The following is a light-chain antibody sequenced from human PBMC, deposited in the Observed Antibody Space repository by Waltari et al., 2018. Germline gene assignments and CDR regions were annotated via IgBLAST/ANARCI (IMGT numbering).Light chain of an antibody. V-gene: IGLV1-47*01. CDR1: DSNVGGNS. J-gene: IGLJ3*02. Sequence: QSVLTQSPSTSGAPGQTVTISCSGSDSNVGGNSVFWYQQLPGTAPRLLLYRNNQRPSGVPDRISGSKSGTTALLAISGLRSEDEADYYCAAWDDTVSGVVFGGGTKVTVL. CDR3: AAWDDTVSGVV. CDR2: RNN.